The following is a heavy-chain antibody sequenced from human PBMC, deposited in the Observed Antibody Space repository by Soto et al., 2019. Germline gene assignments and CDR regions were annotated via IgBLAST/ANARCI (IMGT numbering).Heavy chain of an antibody. CDR2: ISYDGSNK. CDR1: GFTFSSYG. V-gene: IGHV3-30*18. CDR3: GKDIGQLERRNYFDY. Sequence: QVQLVESGGGVVQHGRSLRLSCAASGFTFSSYGMHWVRQAPGKGLEWVAVISYDGSNKYYADYVKGRFTISRDNSNKALYLQLISLRAEDTAVYYCGKDIGQLERRNYFDYRRHGTLVTLSS. D-gene: IGHD1-1*01. J-gene: IGHJ4*01.